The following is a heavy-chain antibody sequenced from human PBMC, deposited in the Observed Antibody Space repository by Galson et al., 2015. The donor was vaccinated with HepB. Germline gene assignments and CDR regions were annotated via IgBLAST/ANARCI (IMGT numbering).Heavy chain of an antibody. Sequence: LRLSCAASGFTFSSYAMSWVRQAPGMGLEWVSAISGGGGTTYYADSVKGRFTISRDNSKSTLYLQMNSLRAEDTAVYYCAKKAAGNNYYFDYWGQGTLVTVSS. V-gene: IGHV3-23*01. CDR1: GFTFSSYA. D-gene: IGHD6-13*01. CDR2: ISGGGGTT. J-gene: IGHJ4*02. CDR3: AKKAAGNNYYFDY.